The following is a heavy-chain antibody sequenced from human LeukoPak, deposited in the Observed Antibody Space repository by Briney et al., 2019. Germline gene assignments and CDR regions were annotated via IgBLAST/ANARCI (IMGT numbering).Heavy chain of an antibody. CDR1: GLTLTSYG. CDR3: AKDSGDYTWNDEGNWFDS. CDR2: IRYDGSNK. J-gene: IGHJ5*01. Sequence: GGSLRLSCAASGLTLTSYGMHWVRQAPGKGLEWVAFIRYDGSNKYYADSVKGRFTISRDNSKNTLYLQMNSLRADDTAMYYCAKDSGDYTWNDEGNWFDSWGQGTLVTVSS. D-gene: IGHD1-1*01. V-gene: IGHV3-30*02.